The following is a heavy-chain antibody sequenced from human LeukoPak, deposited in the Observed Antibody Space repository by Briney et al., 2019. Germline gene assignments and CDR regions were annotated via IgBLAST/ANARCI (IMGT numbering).Heavy chain of an antibody. D-gene: IGHD5-18*01. J-gene: IGHJ4*02. CDR2: ISGSGGST. CDR3: AKDLSSGYSYGFSH. CDR1: GFTFSSYA. Sequence: GGSLRLSCAASGFTFSSYAMSWVRQAPGKGLGWVSAISGSGGSTYYADSVKGRFTISRDNSKNTLYLQMNSLRAEDTAVYYCAKDLSSGYSYGFSHWGQGTLVTVSS. V-gene: IGHV3-23*01.